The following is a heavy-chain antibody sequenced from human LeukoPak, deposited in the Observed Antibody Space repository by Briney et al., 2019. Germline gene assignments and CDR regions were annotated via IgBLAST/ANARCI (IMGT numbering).Heavy chain of an antibody. Sequence: GRSLRLSCAASGFTFSSYAMHWVRQAPGKGLEWVAVISYDGSNKYYADSVKGRFTISRDNSKNPLYLQMNSLRAEDTAVYYCARAEQLALPFDYWGQGTLVTVSS. D-gene: IGHD6-6*01. CDR1: GFTFSSYA. V-gene: IGHV3-30-3*01. J-gene: IGHJ4*02. CDR2: ISYDGSNK. CDR3: ARAEQLALPFDY.